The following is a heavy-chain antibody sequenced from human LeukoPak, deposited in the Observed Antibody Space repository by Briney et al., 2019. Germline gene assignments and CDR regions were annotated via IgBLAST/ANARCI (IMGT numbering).Heavy chain of an antibody. Sequence: SVKVSCKASGGTFSSYAISWVRQAPGQGLEWMGGIIPIFGTANYAQKFQGRVTITTDESTSTAYMELSSLRSEDTAVYYCARGLEMATTFGYWGQGTLVTVSS. CDR3: ARGLEMATTFGY. V-gene: IGHV1-69*05. CDR2: IIPIFGTA. CDR1: GGTFSSYA. J-gene: IGHJ4*02. D-gene: IGHD5-24*01.